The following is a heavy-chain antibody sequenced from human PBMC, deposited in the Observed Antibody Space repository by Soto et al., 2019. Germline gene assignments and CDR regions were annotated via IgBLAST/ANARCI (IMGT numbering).Heavy chain of an antibody. CDR2: INNSVST. J-gene: IGHJ6*02. CDR1: GGSFRGYY. D-gene: IGHD2-21*01. Sequence: QAQLQQWGAGLLEPSETLSLTCAVYGGSFRGYYWTWIRQAPGKGLEWIGEINNSVSTNYNPSLKSRVPTSLGTSTNQFARKLSSLTAADTAMYFWARGPSEFIVGGPYYGMDVWGQGTTVTVSS. V-gene: IGHV4-34*01. CDR3: ARGPSEFIVGGPYYGMDV.